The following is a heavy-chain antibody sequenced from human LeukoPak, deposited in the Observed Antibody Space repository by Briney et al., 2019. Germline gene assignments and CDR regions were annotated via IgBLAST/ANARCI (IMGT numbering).Heavy chain of an antibody. CDR2: IYYSGST. CDR1: GGSISDYY. D-gene: IGHD3-10*01. V-gene: IGHV4-59*08. Sequence: PSETLSLTCTVSGGSISDYYWSWIRQPPGKGLEWIGYIYYSGSTNYNPSLKSRVTISVDTSKNQFSLKLSSVTAADTALYYCARQLYGSGSYYLDYWGQGTLVTVYS. J-gene: IGHJ4*02. CDR3: ARQLYGSGSYYLDY.